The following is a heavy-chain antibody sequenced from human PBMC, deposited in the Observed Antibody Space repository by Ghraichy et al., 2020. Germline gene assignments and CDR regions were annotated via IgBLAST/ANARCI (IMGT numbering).Heavy chain of an antibody. J-gene: IGHJ4*02. Sequence: GESLNISCAASGFTFSSYWMHWVRQAPGKGLVWVSRINSDGGSTTYADSVKGRFTISRDNAKNTLYLQMNSLRAEDTAVYYCARAKFYGDYVGRSVDYWGQGTLVTVSS. D-gene: IGHD4-17*01. CDR3: ARAKFYGDYVGRSVDY. CDR1: GFTFSSYW. V-gene: IGHV3-74*01. CDR2: INSDGGST.